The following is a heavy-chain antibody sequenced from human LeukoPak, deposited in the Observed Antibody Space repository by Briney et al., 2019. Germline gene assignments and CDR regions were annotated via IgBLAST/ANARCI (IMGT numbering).Heavy chain of an antibody. CDR1: GGSISSHY. CDR2: IYYSGST. D-gene: IGHD3-3*01. J-gene: IGHJ4*02. Sequence: SETLSLTCTVSGGSISSHYWSWIRQPPGKGLEWIGYIYYSGSTKYNPSLKSRVTISVDTSKNQFSLKLSSVTAADTAVYYCARELRYDFWSGLPQSNFDYWGQGTLVTVSS. CDR3: ARELRYDFWSGLPQSNFDY. V-gene: IGHV4-59*11.